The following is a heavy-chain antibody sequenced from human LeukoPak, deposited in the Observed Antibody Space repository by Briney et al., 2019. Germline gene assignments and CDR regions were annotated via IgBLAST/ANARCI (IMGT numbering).Heavy chain of an antibody. CDR2: INHSGST. CDR1: GGSFSGYY. Sequence: SETLSLTCAVYGGSFSGYYWSWIRQPPGKGLEWIGEINHSGSTNYNPSLKSRVTISVDTSKNQFSLKLSSVTAADTAVYYCARHSLLWFGELSAAFDYWGQGTLVTVSS. D-gene: IGHD3-10*01. J-gene: IGHJ4*02. CDR3: ARHSLLWFGELSAAFDY. V-gene: IGHV4-34*01.